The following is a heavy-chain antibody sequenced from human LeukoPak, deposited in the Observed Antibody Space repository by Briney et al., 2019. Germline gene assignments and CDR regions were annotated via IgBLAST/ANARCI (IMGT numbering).Heavy chain of an antibody. Sequence: PGGSLRLSCAASGFTFSSYSMNWVRQAPGKGLEWVSSISSSSSYIYYADSVKGRLTISRDNAKNSLYLQMSNLRAEDTAVYFCARGGGLDVWGQGATVTVSS. CDR3: ARGGGLDV. J-gene: IGHJ6*02. CDR2: ISSSSSYI. CDR1: GFTFSSYS. V-gene: IGHV3-21*04. D-gene: IGHD3-16*01.